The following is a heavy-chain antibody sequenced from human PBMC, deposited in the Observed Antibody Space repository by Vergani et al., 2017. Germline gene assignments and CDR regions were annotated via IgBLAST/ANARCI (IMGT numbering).Heavy chain of an antibody. D-gene: IGHD3-16*01. CDR3: ARHDSGHYDASYYGLDV. Sequence: QLQLHKSGPGLVKPSETLSLTCTLSGGSISSSSHFWGWLRQTPGKGLEWIGSIYYTGSAYYNPFLKSRVSISVDASKNPFSLKLSSVTAADSAVYYCARHDSGHYDASYYGLDVWGQGTTVTVSS. V-gene: IGHV4-39*01. CDR2: IYYTGSA. CDR1: GGSISSSSHF. J-gene: IGHJ6*02.